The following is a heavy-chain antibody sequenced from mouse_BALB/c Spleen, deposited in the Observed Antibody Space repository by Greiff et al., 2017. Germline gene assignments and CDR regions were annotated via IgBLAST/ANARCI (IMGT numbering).Heavy chain of an antibody. CDR3: ARADFYYAMDY. J-gene: IGHJ4*01. Sequence: QVQLKESGAELVRPGSSVKISCKASGYAFSSYWMNWVKQRPGQGLEWIGQIYPGDGDTNYNGKFKGKATLTADKSSSTAYMQLSSLTSEDSAVYFCARADFYYAMDYGGQGTSVTVSS. V-gene: IGHV1-80*01. CDR1: GYAFSSYW. CDR2: IYPGDGDT.